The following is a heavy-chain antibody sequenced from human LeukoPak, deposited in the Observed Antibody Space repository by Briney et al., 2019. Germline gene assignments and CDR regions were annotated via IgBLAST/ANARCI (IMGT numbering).Heavy chain of an antibody. Sequence: GRSLRLSCAASGFTFDDYAMHWVRQAPGKGLEWVSGISWNSGSIGYADSVKGRFTISRDNAKNSLYLQMNSLRAEDTALYYCAKATDYYDSSGQYYFDYWGQGTLVTVSS. CDR2: ISWNSGSI. J-gene: IGHJ4*02. D-gene: IGHD3-22*01. CDR3: AKATDYYDSSGQYYFDY. V-gene: IGHV3-9*01. CDR1: GFTFDDYA.